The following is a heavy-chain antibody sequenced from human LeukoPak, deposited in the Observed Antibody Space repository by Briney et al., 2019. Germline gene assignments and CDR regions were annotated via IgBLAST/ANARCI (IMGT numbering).Heavy chain of an antibody. D-gene: IGHD5-12*01. V-gene: IGHV3-30-3*01. CDR3: AREGRDIVDLGLNGFDP. Sequence: PGRSLRLSCAASGFTFSSYAMPWVRQAPGKGLEWVAVISYDGSNKYYADSVKGRFTISRDNSKNTLYLQMNSLRAEDTDAYYCAREGRDIVDLGLNGFDPWGQGTLVNVSS. J-gene: IGHJ5*02. CDR1: GFTFSSYA. CDR2: ISYDGSNK.